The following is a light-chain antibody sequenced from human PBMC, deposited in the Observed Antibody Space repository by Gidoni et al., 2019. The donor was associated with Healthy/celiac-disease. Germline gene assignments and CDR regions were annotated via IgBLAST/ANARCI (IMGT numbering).Light chain of an antibody. CDR1: QSVSSSY. J-gene: IGKJ3*01. Sequence: EFVLTQSPGTLSLSPGERATLSCRASQSVSSSYLAWYQQKPGQAPRLLIYGASSRATGIPDRFSGSGSGTDFTLTISRLEPEDFAVYYCQQYSSSPPFTFGPGTKVEIK. CDR3: QQYSSSPPFT. CDR2: GAS. V-gene: IGKV3-20*01.